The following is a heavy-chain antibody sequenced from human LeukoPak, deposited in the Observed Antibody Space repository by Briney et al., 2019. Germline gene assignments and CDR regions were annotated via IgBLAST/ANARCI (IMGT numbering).Heavy chain of an antibody. CDR3: ARRPPGYYYYMDV. Sequence: PSETLSLTCTVSGGSLSSYYWSWSRQPPGKGLEWIWYVYYSGSTNYNPSLKSRVTISVDTSKNQFSLKLSSVTAADTAVYYCARRPPGYYYYMDVWGKGTTVTVSS. D-gene: IGHD3-10*01. CDR2: VYYSGST. J-gene: IGHJ6*03. V-gene: IGHV4-59*01. CDR1: GGSLSSYY.